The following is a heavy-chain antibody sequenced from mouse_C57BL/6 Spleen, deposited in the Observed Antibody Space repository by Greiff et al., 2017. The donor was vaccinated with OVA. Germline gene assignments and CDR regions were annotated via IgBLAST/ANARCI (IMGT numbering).Heavy chain of an antibody. CDR1: GFTFSDYG. J-gene: IGHJ3*01. D-gene: IGHD1-1*01. CDR2: ISSGSSTI. Sequence: EVKLMESGGGLVKPGGSLKLSCAASGFTFSDYGMHWVRQAPEKGLEWVAYISSGSSTIYYADTVKGRFTISRDNAKNTLFLQMSSLRSEDTAMYYCARRYYGSSYGFAYWGQGTLVTVSA. V-gene: IGHV5-17*01. CDR3: ARRYYGSSYGFAY.